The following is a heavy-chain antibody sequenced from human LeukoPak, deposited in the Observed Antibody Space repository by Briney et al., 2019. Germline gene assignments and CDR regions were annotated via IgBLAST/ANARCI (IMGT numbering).Heavy chain of an antibody. CDR2: ISAYNGNT. CDR1: GGTFSSYA. V-gene: IGHV1-18*01. CDR3: ARDTSGVPIVY. D-gene: IGHD2-15*01. Sequence: ASVKVSCKASGGTFSSYAISWVRQAPGQGLEWMGWISAYNGNTNYAQKLQGRVTMTTDTSASTAYMELRSLRSDDTAVYYCARDTSGVPIVYWGQGTLVTVSS. J-gene: IGHJ4*02.